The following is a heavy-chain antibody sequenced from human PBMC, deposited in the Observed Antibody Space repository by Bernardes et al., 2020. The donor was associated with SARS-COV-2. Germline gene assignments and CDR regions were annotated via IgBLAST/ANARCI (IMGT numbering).Heavy chain of an antibody. CDR2: IYHTGST. Sequence: LSLTCTVSGGSVSGGIYYWSWIRQPPGKGLEWIGYIYHTGSTNYNPSLKSRVTISVDTSKKQFSLKLNSLTAADTAVYYCARGIAVAGEGWFDPWGQGTQVTVSS. V-gene: IGHV4-61*01. J-gene: IGHJ5*02. CDR3: ARGIAVAGEGWFDP. CDR1: GGSVSGGIYY. D-gene: IGHD6-19*01.